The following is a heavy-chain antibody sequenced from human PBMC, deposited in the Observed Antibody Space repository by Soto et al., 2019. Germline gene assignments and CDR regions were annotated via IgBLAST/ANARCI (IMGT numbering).Heavy chain of an antibody. Sequence: GGSLRRSWAASGFTFRYYVMQWVRQAPGKGLEWLVFIWHDGSKKYYADSLKGRFTISRDNSKNTMYLQMSSPRVEDTAVYYCASQAFDYWGQGTLVTVSS. J-gene: IGHJ4*02. CDR1: GFTFRYYV. CDR3: ASQAFDY. V-gene: IGHV3-33*01. CDR2: IWHDGSKK.